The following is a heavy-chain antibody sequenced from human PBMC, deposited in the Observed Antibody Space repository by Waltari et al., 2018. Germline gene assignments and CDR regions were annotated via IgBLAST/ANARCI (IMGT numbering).Heavy chain of an antibody. Sequence: QLQLQESGPGLVKPSETLSLTCTVSGGSISSSSYYWGWIRQPPGKGLEWIGSIYYSGSTYDNPSLKSRVTISVDTSKNQFSLKLSSVTAADTAVYYCARDHAFSNYWEFDYWGQGTLVTVSS. V-gene: IGHV4-39*07. CDR1: GGSISSSSYY. J-gene: IGHJ4*02. D-gene: IGHD3-16*01. CDR3: ARDHAFSNYWEFDY. CDR2: IYYSGST.